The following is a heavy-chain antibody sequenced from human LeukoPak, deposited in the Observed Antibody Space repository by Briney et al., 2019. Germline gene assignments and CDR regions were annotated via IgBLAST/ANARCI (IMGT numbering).Heavy chain of an antibody. CDR1: GYTFTSYG. J-gene: IGHJ6*03. D-gene: IGHD3-10*01. V-gene: IGHV1-18*01. CDR2: ISAYNGNT. CDR3: ARDFGYYYYCYMDV. Sequence: SVKASCKASGYTFTSYGISWVRQAPGQGLEWMGWISAYNGNTNYAQKLQGRVTMTTDTSTSTAYMELRSLRSDDTAVYYCARDFGYYYYCYMDVWGKGTTVTVSS.